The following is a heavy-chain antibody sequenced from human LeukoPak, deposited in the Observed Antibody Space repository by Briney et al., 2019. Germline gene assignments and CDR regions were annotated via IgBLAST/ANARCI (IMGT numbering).Heavy chain of an antibody. CDR1: GDSISRSTYY. V-gene: IGHV4-39*02. D-gene: IGHD6-25*01. CDR2: VYYGRSP. CDR3: ARSSGTGTFSY. Sequence: SSETLSLTCTVSGDSISRSTYYWAWIRQPPGKGLEWIGSVYYGRSPYFNPSLESRATISVDASKNHFSLKMSSVTAADTAVYYCARSSGTGTFSYWGQGTLVTVSS. J-gene: IGHJ4*02.